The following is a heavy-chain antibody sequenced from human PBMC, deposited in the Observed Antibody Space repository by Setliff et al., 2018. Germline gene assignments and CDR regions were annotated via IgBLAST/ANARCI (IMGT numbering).Heavy chain of an antibody. CDR1: GFTFSSYA. V-gene: IGHV3-23*01. CDR3: ARNWATAQHYYYGMDV. Sequence: TGGSLRLSCAASGFTFSSYAMSWVRQAPGKGLEWVSGISGSGGSTYYADSVKGRFTISRDNSENTLYLQMNSLRAEDTAVYYCARNWATAQHYYYGMDVWGQGTTVTVSS. D-gene: IGHD2-21*02. J-gene: IGHJ6*02. CDR2: ISGSGGST.